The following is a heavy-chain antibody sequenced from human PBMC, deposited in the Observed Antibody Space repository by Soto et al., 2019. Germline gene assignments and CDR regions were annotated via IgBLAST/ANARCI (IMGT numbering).Heavy chain of an antibody. CDR1: GYTFTNYG. J-gene: IGHJ3*02. CDR3: ARVTMMFAGGNAFDI. Sequence: QVQLVQSGAEVKKPGASVKVSCKASGYTFTNYGITWVRQAPGQGLEWMGWISGHNGNTNYAKKFQDRVTMTTDTSANTAYMELRNLRSDDTAVYFCARVTMMFAGGNAFDIWGQGTMVTVSS. D-gene: IGHD3-22*01. V-gene: IGHV1-18*04. CDR2: ISGHNGNT.